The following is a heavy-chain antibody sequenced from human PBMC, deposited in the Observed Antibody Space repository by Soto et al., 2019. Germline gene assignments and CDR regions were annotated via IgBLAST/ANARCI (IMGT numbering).Heavy chain of an antibody. D-gene: IGHD2-8*02. V-gene: IGHV3-30*18. CDR3: AKDGTGGPPYYFDY. Sequence: VGSLRLSCAASGFIFSNYGMHWFRQAPVKGLEWVTIISYDGSVKYYADSVKGRFTISRDSSKNTLYLQMNSLRAEDTAVYYCAKDGTGGPPYYFDYWGQGTLVTVS. CDR1: GFIFSNYG. CDR2: ISYDGSVK. J-gene: IGHJ4*02.